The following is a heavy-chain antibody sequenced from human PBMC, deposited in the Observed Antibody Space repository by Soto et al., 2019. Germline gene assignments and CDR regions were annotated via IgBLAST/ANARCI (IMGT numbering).Heavy chain of an antibody. CDR3: ARDRSAYYVSGDQGMDA. CDR1: DYSISSDYY. J-gene: IGHJ6*02. V-gene: IGHV4-38-2*02. D-gene: IGHD3-10*01. Sequence: SETLSLTCTVSDYSISSDYYWGWLQQPPGKVLERIGSIYHSGSNSNNPSLRSRATISVDTSKNQFSLQLSCMTAADTATCYCARDRSAYYVSGDQGMDAWGQGTMVTVYS. CDR2: IYHSGSN.